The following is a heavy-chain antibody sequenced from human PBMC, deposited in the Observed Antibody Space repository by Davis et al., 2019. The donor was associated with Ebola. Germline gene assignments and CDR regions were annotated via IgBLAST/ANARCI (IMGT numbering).Heavy chain of an antibody. D-gene: IGHD2-8*02. CDR2: ISAYNGNT. V-gene: IGHV1-18*01. J-gene: IGHJ6*02. CDR1: GYTFTSYG. CDR3: ARVPTARGVYYYYGMDV. Sequence: ASVKVSCKASGYTFTSYGISWVRQAPGQGLEWMGWISAYNGNTNYAQKLQGRVTMTRDTSKNQFSLKLSSVTAADTAVYYCARVPTARGVYYYYGMDVWGQGTTVTVSS.